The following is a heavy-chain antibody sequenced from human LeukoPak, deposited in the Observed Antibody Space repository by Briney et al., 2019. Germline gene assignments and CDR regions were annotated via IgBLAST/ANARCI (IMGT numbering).Heavy chain of an antibody. D-gene: IGHD2-8*01. J-gene: IGHJ4*02. V-gene: IGHV3-23*01. CDR3: AKVRDIVLMVYATDLDY. CDR2: ISGSGVST. Sequence: PGGSLRLSCAASGFTFSSYAMSWVRQAPGKGLEWVSAISGSGVSTYYADSVKGRFTTSRDNSKNTLYLQMNSLRPENTTVYYCAKVRDIVLMVYATDLDYWGQGTLVTVSS. CDR1: GFTFSSYA.